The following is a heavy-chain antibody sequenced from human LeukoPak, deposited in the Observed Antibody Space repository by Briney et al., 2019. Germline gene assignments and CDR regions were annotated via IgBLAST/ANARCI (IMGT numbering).Heavy chain of an antibody. CDR3: ARAGTRYFDWFTYYYYYMDV. Sequence: TSETLSLTCTVSGGSISTYYWSWIRQPAGKGLEWIGRIYTSGSTNYNPSLKSRVTISVDTSKNQFSLKLSSVTAADTAVYYCARAGTRYFDWFTYYYYYMDVWGKGTTVTISS. CDR2: IYTSGST. V-gene: IGHV4-4*07. D-gene: IGHD3-9*01. CDR1: GGSISTYY. J-gene: IGHJ6*03.